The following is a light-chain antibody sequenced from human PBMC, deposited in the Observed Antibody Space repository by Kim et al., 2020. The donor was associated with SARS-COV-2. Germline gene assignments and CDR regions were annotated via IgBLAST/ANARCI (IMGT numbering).Light chain of an antibody. J-gene: IGKJ4*01. CDR2: GAS. Sequence: EIVLTQSPGTLSLSPGERATLSCRASQSVSSCYLAWYQQKPGQAPRLLIYGASSRATGIPDRFSGSGSGTDFTLTISRLEPEDFAVYYCQQYGSSPPTFGEGTKVEIK. CDR3: QQYGSSPPT. V-gene: IGKV3-20*01. CDR1: QSVSSCY.